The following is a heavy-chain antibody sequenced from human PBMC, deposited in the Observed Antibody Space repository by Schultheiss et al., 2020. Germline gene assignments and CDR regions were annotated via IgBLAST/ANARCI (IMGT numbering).Heavy chain of an antibody. D-gene: IGHD3-3*01. CDR2: ISGSGGST. CDR3: ARESGYDFWSGYGPGYMDV. Sequence: GGSLRLSCAASGFTFSSYAMSWVRQAPGKGLEWVSAISGSGGSTYYADSVKGRFTISRDNSKNTLYLQMNSLRAEDTAVYYCARESGYDFWSGYGPGYMDVWGKGTTVNVYS. V-gene: IGHV3-23*01. CDR1: GFTFSSYA. J-gene: IGHJ6*03.